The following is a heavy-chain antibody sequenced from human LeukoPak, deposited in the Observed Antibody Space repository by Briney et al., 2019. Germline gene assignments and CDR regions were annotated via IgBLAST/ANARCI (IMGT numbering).Heavy chain of an antibody. J-gene: IGHJ4*02. CDR2: IYYSGST. Sequence: SETLSLTCTVSGGSISSGGYYWSWIRQHPGKGLEWIGYIYYSGSTYYNPSLKSRVTISVDTSKSQFSLKLSSVTAADTAVYYCARVGWLYYFDYWGQGTLVTVSS. D-gene: IGHD3-10*01. CDR3: ARVGWLYYFDY. CDR1: GGSISSGGYY. V-gene: IGHV4-31*03.